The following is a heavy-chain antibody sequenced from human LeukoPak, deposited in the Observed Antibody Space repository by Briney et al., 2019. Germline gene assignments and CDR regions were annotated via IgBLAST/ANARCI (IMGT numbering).Heavy chain of an antibody. Sequence: ASVKVSCKASGGTFSSYAISWVRQAPGQRLEWMGWINAGNGDTKYSQKFQGRVTITRDTSASTAHMELSSLRSEDTAVYYCARNLVGKTDFDYWGQGTLVTVSS. CDR3: ARNLVGKTDFDY. D-gene: IGHD6-19*01. V-gene: IGHV1-3*01. CDR1: GGTFSSYA. CDR2: INAGNGDT. J-gene: IGHJ4*02.